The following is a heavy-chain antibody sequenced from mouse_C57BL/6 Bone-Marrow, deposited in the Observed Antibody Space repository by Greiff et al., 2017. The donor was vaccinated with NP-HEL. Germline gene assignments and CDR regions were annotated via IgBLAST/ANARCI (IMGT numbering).Heavy chain of an antibody. CDR1: GYSFTGYF. CDR3: ARTSLLRSYAMDY. CDR2: INPYNGDT. D-gene: IGHD1-2*01. Sequence: VQLQQSGPELVKPGDSVKISCKASGYSFTGYFMNWVMQSHGKSLEWIGRINPYNGDTFYNQKFKGKATLTVDKSSSTAHMELRSLTSEDSAVYYCARTSLLRSYAMDYWGQGTSVTVSS. V-gene: IGHV1-20*01. J-gene: IGHJ4*01.